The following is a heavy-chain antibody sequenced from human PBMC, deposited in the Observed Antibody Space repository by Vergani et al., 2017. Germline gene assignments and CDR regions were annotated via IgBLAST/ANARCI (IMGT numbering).Heavy chain of an antibody. J-gene: IGHJ4*02. CDR1: GFTFSNYW. CDR2: IRNKAYGGTT. D-gene: IGHD5-18*01. Sequence: EVQLVESGGGLVQPGGSLRLSCAASGFTFSNYWMSWVRQAPGKGLEWVAFIRNKAYGGTTEYAASVKGRFTISRDDSKRLAYLQLSGLKTEDTAVYFCSRGRGYSFGYSDYWGQGTLVTVSS. V-gene: IGHV3-49*04. CDR3: SRGRGYSFGYSDY.